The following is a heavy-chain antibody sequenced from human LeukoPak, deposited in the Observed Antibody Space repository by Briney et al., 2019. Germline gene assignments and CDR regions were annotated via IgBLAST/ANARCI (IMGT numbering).Heavy chain of an antibody. V-gene: IGHV4-34*01. CDR3: ARVGDRKYYSDSSGYYYWFDP. CDR1: GGSFSGYY. J-gene: IGHJ5*02. D-gene: IGHD3-22*01. Sequence: SETLSLTCAVYGGSFSGYYWTWIRQSPGKGLEWIGEINHTGGTNYNPSLKSRVSISVDTSKNQFSLKLNSVTAADTAVYYCARVGDRKYYSDSSGYYYWFDPWGQGTLVTVSS. CDR2: INHTGGT.